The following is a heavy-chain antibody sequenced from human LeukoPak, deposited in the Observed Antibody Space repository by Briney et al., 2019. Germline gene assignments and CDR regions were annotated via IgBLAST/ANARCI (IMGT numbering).Heavy chain of an antibody. CDR2: ISCNGGST. CDR3: TRCGYSYGLFYYYGMDV. D-gene: IGHD5-18*01. V-gene: IGHV3-64*01. Sequence: GGPLRLSCAASGFPFSSYAMQWVRQAPGKGLEYVSAISCNGGSTYYANSVKGRYTISRDNSKNTLYLQMGSLRAEDRAVYYYTRCGYSYGLFYYYGMDVWGQGTTVTVSS. CDR1: GFPFSSYA. J-gene: IGHJ6*02.